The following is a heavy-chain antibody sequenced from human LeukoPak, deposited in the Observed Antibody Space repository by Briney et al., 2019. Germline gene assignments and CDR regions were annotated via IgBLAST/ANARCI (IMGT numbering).Heavy chain of an antibody. D-gene: IGHD5-24*01. CDR3: ARVGMATGERAFDI. V-gene: IGHV3-53*01. J-gene: IGHJ3*02. CDR2: IYSGGNT. Sequence: SVIYSGGNTYYADSVKGRFTISRDNSKNTLYLQMNSLRAEDTAVYYCARVGMATGERAFDIWGQGTMVTVSS.